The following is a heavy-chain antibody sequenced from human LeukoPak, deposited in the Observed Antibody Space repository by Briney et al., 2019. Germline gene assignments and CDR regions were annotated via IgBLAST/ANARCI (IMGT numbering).Heavy chain of an antibody. CDR3: ARVVGGSSGYYYYYYMDV. V-gene: IGHV4-59*01. J-gene: IGHJ6*03. Sequence: PSGTLSLTCTVSGGSISSYSWSWIRQPPGKGLEWIGYIYYSGSTNYNPSLKSRVTISVDTSKNQFSLKLSSVTAADTAVYYCARVVGGSSGYYYYYYMDVWGKGTTVTVSS. CDR1: GGSISSYS. CDR2: IYYSGST. D-gene: IGHD6-6*01.